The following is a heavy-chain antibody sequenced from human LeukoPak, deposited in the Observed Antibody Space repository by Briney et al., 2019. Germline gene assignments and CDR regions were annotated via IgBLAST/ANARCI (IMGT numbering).Heavy chain of an antibody. V-gene: IGHV4-61*02. D-gene: IGHD3-22*01. CDR3: ARGLYYDSSGYYLGGAFDI. J-gene: IGHJ3*02. CDR1: GGSISSGSYY. CDR2: IYPSGST. Sequence: PSETLSLTCTVSGGSISSGSYYWSWIRQPAGKGLEWIGRIYPSGSTNYNPSLKSRVTISVDTSKNQFSLKLSSVTAADTAVYYCARGLYYDSSGYYLGGAFDIWGQGTMVTVSS.